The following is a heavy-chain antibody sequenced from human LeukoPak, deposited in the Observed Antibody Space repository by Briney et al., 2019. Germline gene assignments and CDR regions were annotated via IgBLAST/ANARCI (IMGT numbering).Heavy chain of an antibody. CDR2: IYYSGRT. CDR1: GGSISSSSYY. V-gene: IGHV4-39*01. D-gene: IGHD3-22*01. Sequence: SKTLSLTCTVSGGSISSSSYYWGWIRQPPGKGLEWIGSIYYSGRTHYNPSLKSRVTISVDTSKNQFSLKLSSVTAADTAVYYCARGVTMIVVVIHDWYFDLWGRGTLVTVSS. CDR3: ARGVTMIVVVIHDWYFDL. J-gene: IGHJ2*01.